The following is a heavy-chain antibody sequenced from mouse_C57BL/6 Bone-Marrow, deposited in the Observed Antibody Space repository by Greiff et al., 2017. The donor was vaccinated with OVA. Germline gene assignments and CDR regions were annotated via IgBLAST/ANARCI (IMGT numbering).Heavy chain of an antibody. Sequence: EVKLMESGGGLVKPGGSLKLSCAASGFTFSDYGMHWVRQAPEKGLEWVAYVSSGSSTIYYADTVKGRFTISRDNAKNTLFLQMTSLRAEDTAMYYCAIVGYDYDVMDYWGKGTSVTVYS. CDR2: VSSGSSTI. CDR1: GFTFSDYG. CDR3: AIVGYDYDVMDY. V-gene: IGHV5-17*01. D-gene: IGHD2-4*01. J-gene: IGHJ4*01.